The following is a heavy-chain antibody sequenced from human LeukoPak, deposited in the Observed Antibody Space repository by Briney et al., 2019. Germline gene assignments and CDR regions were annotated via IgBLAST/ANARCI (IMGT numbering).Heavy chain of an antibody. D-gene: IGHD3-10*01. CDR3: ARDFYGSGSYYPRYYYYYYGMDV. J-gene: IGHJ6*02. CDR2: ISYDGSNK. V-gene: IGHV3-30-3*01. CDR1: GFTFSSYA. Sequence: GGSLRLSCAASGFTFSSYATHWVRQAPGKGLEWVAVISYDGSNKYYADSVKGRFTISRDNSKNTLYLQMNSLRAEDTAVYYCARDFYGSGSYYPRYYYYYYGMDVWGQGTTVTVSS.